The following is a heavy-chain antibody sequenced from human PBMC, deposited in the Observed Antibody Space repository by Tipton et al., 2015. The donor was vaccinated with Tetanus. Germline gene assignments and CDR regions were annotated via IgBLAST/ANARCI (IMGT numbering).Heavy chain of an antibody. D-gene: IGHD2-15*01. CDR3: ARPDRYCSGGSCYLALDS. Sequence: QLVQSGPEVKRPGSAVRVSCKTSGGAFRTYAISWVRQAPGQGLEWMGGIFPVYGTANYAPQFQGRVTITADEATGTAYMELNSLTSEDTAVYFCARPDRYCSGGSCYLALDSWGQGTLVIVS. J-gene: IGHJ5*01. V-gene: IGHV1-69*01. CDR2: IFPVYGTA. CDR1: GGAFRTYA.